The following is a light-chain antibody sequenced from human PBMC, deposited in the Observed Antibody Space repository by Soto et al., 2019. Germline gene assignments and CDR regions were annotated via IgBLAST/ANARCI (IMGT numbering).Light chain of an antibody. CDR2: GVS. J-gene: IGKJ5*01. CDR3: QQYVGPRLT. V-gene: IGKV3-20*01. CDR1: QSVSSSY. Sequence: EIVLTQSPGTLSLSPGERATLSCRASQSVSSSYLAWYQQKPGQAPRLLIDGVSIRATGIPDRFSGSGSGTDFTLTISRLEPEDFAVYYGQQYVGPRLTFGQGTRLEIK.